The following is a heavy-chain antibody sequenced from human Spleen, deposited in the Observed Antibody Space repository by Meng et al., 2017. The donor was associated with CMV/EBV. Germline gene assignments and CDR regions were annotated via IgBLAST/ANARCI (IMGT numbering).Heavy chain of an antibody. CDR2: IIPIFGTA. V-gene: IGHV1-69*05. CDR1: GGTFSSFS. Sequence: SVKVSCKASGGTFSSFSFSWMRQAPGQGLEWMGGIIPIFGTANYAQKFQGRVTITTDESTSTAYMELSSLRSEDTAVYYCASYYYDSSGYYFPHNWFDPWGQGTLVTVSS. D-gene: IGHD3-22*01. J-gene: IGHJ5*02. CDR3: ASYYYDSSGYYFPHNWFDP.